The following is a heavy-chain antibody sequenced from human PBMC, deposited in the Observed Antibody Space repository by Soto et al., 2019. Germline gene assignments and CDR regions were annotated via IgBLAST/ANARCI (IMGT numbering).Heavy chain of an antibody. Sequence: GGSLRLSCAASGFTFSSYAMSWVRQAPGKGLEWVSAISGSGGSTYYADSVKGRFTISRDNSKNTLYLQMKSLRAEDTAVYYCAKDGYSGSNNRQDVFDNWGQGTLVTVYS. V-gene: IGHV3-23*01. CDR3: AKDGYSGSNNRQDVFDN. CDR1: GFTFSSYA. J-gene: IGHJ5*02. CDR2: ISGSGGST. D-gene: IGHD1-26*01.